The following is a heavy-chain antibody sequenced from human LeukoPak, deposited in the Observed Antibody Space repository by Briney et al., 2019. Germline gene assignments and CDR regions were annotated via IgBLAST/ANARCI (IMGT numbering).Heavy chain of an antibody. J-gene: IGHJ4*02. CDR2: ISGSGGST. CDR1: GFTFSSYA. V-gene: IGHV3-23*01. CDR3: AKPSHDYGDYVADY. D-gene: IGHD4-17*01. Sequence: QTGGSLRLSCAASGFTFSSYAMSWVRQAPGKGVEWVAAISGSGGSTYYADSVKGRFTISRDNSRNTLYLQMNSLRAEDTAVYYCAKPSHDYGDYVADYWGQGTLVTVSS.